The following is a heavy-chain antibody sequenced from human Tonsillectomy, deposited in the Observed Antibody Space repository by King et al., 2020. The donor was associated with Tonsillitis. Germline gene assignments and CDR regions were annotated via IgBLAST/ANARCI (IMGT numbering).Heavy chain of an antibody. CDR2: ISAYNGNT. J-gene: IGHJ3*02. D-gene: IGHD2-21*02. Sequence: QVQLVQSGAEVKKPGASVKVSCKASGYTFTSYGISWVRQAPGQGLEWMGWISAYNGNTNYAQKLQGRVTMTTDTSTSTAYMELRSLRSDDTAVYYCARDRTPAEGARQNGVVTAMMGAFDIWGQGTMVTVSS. CDR1: GYTFTSYG. V-gene: IGHV1-18*01. CDR3: ARDRTPAEGARQNGVVTAMMGAFDI.